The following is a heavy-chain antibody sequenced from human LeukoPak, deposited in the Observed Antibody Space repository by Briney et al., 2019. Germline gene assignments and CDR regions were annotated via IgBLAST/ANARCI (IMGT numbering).Heavy chain of an antibody. J-gene: IGHJ6*02. CDR3: AKVWRGYSYGLGADV. V-gene: IGHV3-30*18. CDR1: GFTFSSYV. Sequence: GGSLRLSCAASGFTFSSYVMHWVRQAPGKGLEWVAVISYDGSNKYYADSVKGRFTISRDNSKNTLYLQMNSLRAEDTAVYYCAKVWRGYSYGLGADVWGQGTTVTVSS. CDR2: ISYDGSNK. D-gene: IGHD5-18*01.